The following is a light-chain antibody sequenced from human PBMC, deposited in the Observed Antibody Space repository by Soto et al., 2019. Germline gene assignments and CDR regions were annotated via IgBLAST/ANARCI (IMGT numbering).Light chain of an antibody. CDR3: QQSYSTPT. J-gene: IGKJ3*01. CDR2: AAS. CDR1: QSISSY. Sequence: DIQMTQSPSSLSASVGDRVTITCRASQSISSYLNWYQQKPGKAPKLLIYAASSLQSGVPSRFSGSGSGTDFTLTISCLQPEDFATYYCQQSYSTPTFGPGTKVDI. V-gene: IGKV1-39*01.